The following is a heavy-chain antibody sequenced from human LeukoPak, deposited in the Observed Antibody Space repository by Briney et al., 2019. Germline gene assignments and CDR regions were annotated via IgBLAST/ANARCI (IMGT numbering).Heavy chain of an antibody. CDR1: RFTFSTYS. CDR2: ISSSSSYI. Sequence: GGSLRLSCAASRFTFSTYSMNWVRQAPGKGLEWVSSISSSSSYIYYADSVKGRFTISRDNAKKSVYLQMNSLRAEDTAVYYCARAYSERYGLGYYYMDVWGKGTTVTISS. V-gene: IGHV3-21*01. D-gene: IGHD1-26*01. J-gene: IGHJ6*03. CDR3: ARAYSERYGLGYYYMDV.